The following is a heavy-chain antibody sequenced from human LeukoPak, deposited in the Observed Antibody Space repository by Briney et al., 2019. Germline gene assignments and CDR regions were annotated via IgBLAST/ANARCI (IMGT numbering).Heavy chain of an antibody. CDR3: ARDHDGDDWFDP. CDR2: IIPIFGTA. V-gene: IGHV1-69*13. CDR1: GCTFSSYA. J-gene: IGHJ5*02. Sequence: SVKVSCKASGCTFSSYAISWVRQAPGQGLEWMGGIIPIFGTANYAQKFQGRVTITADESTSTAYMELSSLRSEDTAVYYCARDHDGDDWFDPWGQGTLVTVSS. D-gene: IGHD4-17*01.